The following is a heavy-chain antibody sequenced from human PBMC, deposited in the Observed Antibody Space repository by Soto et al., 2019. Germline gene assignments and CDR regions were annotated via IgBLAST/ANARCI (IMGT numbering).Heavy chain of an antibody. Sequence: ASVKVSCKASGYTFTDYYLQWVRQAPGQRLEWMGWINPASGKTKYSQKFQGRVTITRDTSASTAYMELSSLTSEDTALYYCARDLWLGESFRYYFDYWAQGTLVTVSS. CDR1: GYTFTDYY. V-gene: IGHV1-3*01. CDR2: INPASGKT. D-gene: IGHD3-10*01. CDR3: ARDLWLGESFRYYFDY. J-gene: IGHJ4*01.